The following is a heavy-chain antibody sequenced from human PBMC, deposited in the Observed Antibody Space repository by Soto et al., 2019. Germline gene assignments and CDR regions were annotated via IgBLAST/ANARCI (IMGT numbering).Heavy chain of an antibody. Sequence: EVQLVETGGGLIQPGGSLRLSCAASGFTVSSNHMSWVRQAPGKGLEWVSVLYTGGTAYHADSVKGRFTISRDNSQTTLYLQMDSLTAEDTAVSYCARAGGNWTDGGGFDYWGQGTLVTVSS. CDR3: ARAGGNWTDGGGFDY. CDR1: GFTVSSNH. D-gene: IGHD1-1*01. V-gene: IGHV3-53*02. J-gene: IGHJ4*02. CDR2: LYTGGTA.